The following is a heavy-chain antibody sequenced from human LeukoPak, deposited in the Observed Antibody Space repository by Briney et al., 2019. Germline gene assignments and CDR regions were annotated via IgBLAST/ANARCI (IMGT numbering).Heavy chain of an antibody. Sequence: SVKVSCKASGGTFSSYAISWVRQAPGQGLEWMGGIIPIFGTANYAQKFQGRVTITADESTSTAYMELSSLRSEDTAVYYCARECGREYGAPDAFDIRGQGTMVTVSS. J-gene: IGHJ3*02. D-gene: IGHD3-10*01. CDR1: GGTFSSYA. V-gene: IGHV1-69*13. CDR3: ARECGREYGAPDAFDI. CDR2: IIPIFGTA.